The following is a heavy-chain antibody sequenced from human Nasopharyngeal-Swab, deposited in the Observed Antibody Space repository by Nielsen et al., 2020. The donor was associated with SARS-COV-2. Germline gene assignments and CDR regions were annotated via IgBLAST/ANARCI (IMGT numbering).Heavy chain of an antibody. V-gene: IGHV3-9*01. CDR3: AKDFYDILTGGVDY. CDR2: ISWNSGSI. D-gene: IGHD3-9*01. J-gene: IGHJ4*02. CDR1: GFTFDDYA. Sequence: GGSLRLSCAASGFTFDDYAMHWVRQAPGKGLEWVSGISWNSGSIGYADSVKGRFTISRDNAKNSLYLQMNSLRAEDTALYYCAKDFYDILTGGVDYWGQGTLVTGLL.